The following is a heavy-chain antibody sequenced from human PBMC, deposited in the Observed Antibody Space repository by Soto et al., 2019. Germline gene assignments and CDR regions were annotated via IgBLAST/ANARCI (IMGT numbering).Heavy chain of an antibody. J-gene: IGHJ4*02. CDR1: GFTFSSYG. CDR3: AKDRYYDFWSGLDY. Sequence: VQLVESGGGVVQPGRSLRLSCAASGFTFSSYGMHWVRQAPGKGLEWVAVISYDGSNKYYADSVKGRFTISRDNSKNTLYLQMNSLRAEDTAVYYCAKDRYYDFWSGLDYWGQGTLVTVSS. V-gene: IGHV3-30*18. D-gene: IGHD3-3*01. CDR2: ISYDGSNK.